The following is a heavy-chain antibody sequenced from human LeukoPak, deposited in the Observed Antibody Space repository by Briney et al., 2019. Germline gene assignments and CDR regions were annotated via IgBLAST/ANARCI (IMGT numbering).Heavy chain of an antibody. Sequence: TASETLSLTCTVSGGSISSYYWSWIRQPPGKGREWIGYIYYSGSTNYNPSLKSRVTISVDTSKNQFSLKLSSVTAADTAVYYGARGGLWSSSGLDYWGQGTLVTVSS. CDR1: GGSISSYY. J-gene: IGHJ4*02. D-gene: IGHD5-18*01. CDR3: ARGGLWSSSGLDY. V-gene: IGHV4-59*01. CDR2: IYYSGST.